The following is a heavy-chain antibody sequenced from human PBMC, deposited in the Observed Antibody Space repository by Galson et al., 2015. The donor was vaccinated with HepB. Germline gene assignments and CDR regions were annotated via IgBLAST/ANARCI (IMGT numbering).Heavy chain of an antibody. J-gene: IGHJ3*02. V-gene: IGHV3-33*01. CDR1: GFTFSSYG. Sequence: LRLSCAASGFTFSSYGMHWVRQAPGKGLEWVAVIWYDGSNKYYADSVKGRFTISRDNSKNTLYLQMNSLRAEDTAVYYCARDRDIAVTRAFDIWGQGTMVTVSS. CDR3: ARDRDIAVTRAFDI. CDR2: IWYDGSNK. D-gene: IGHD6-19*01.